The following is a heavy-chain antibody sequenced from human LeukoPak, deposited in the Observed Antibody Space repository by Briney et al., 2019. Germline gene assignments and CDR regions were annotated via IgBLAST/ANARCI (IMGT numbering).Heavy chain of an antibody. V-gene: IGHV1-24*01. CDR2: FDPEDGET. CDR3: ARALGGSQGY. J-gene: IGHJ4*02. Sequence: GASVKVSCKVSGYTLTELSMHWVRQAPGKGLEWMGGFDPEDGETIYAQKFQGRVTMTRDTSTSTVYMELSSLRSEDTAVYYCARALGGSQGYWGQGTLVTVSS. CDR1: GYTLTELS. D-gene: IGHD5-12*01.